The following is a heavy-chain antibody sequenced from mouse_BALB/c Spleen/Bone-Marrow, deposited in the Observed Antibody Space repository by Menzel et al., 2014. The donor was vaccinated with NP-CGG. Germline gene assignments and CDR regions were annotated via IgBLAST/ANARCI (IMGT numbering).Heavy chain of an antibody. D-gene: IGHD2-1*01. CDR2: IWAGGST. CDR3: VRGYGNLAMDY. J-gene: IGHJ4*01. CDR1: GFSLTSYG. Sequence: VKLQESGPGLVAPSQSLSITCTVSGFSLTSYGVHWVRQPPGEGLEWLGVIWAGGSTNYNSAIMSRLSISKDKSKSQVFLKMNSLQTDDTAMYYCVRGYGNLAMDYWGQGTSVTVSS. V-gene: IGHV2-9*02.